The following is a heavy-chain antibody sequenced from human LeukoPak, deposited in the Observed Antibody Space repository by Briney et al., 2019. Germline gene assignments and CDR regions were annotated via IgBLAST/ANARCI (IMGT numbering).Heavy chain of an antibody. CDR1: GFTFSSYA. J-gene: IGHJ3*02. D-gene: IGHD3-22*01. Sequence: GGSLRLSCAASGFTFSSYAMSWVRQAPGKGLEWVSAISGSGGSTYYADSVKGRFTISRDNSKNTLYLQMNSLRAADTAVYYCAKGEGYYDSSGYYSNDAFDIWGQGTMVTVSS. V-gene: IGHV3-23*01. CDR3: AKGEGYYDSSGYYSNDAFDI. CDR2: ISGSGGST.